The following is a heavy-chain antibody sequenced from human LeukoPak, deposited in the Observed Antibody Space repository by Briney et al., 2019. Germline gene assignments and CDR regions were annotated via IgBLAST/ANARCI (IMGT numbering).Heavy chain of an antibody. V-gene: IGHV1-69*01. CDR3: ARHSSNYCSSTSCYGFDY. CDR1: GGTFSSYA. J-gene: IGHJ4*02. Sequence: GASVKVSCKASGGTFSSYAISWVRQAPGQGLEWMGGIIPIFGTANYAQKFQGRVTITADESTSTAYMGLSSLRSGDTAVYYCARHSSNYCSSTSCYGFDYWGQGTLVTVSS. D-gene: IGHD2-2*01. CDR2: IIPIFGTA.